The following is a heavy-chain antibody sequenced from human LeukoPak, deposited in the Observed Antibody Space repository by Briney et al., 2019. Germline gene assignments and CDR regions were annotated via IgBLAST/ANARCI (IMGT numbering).Heavy chain of an antibody. CDR2: MNPNSGNT. V-gene: IGHV1-8*01. CDR1: GYTFTSYD. J-gene: IGHJ4*02. Sequence: GASVKVSCKASGYTFTSYDINWVRQAPGQGLEWMGWMNPNSGNTGYAQKLQGRVTMTTDTSTSTAYMELRSLRSDDTAVYYCARDVYYDSCYFDYWGQGTLVTVSS. D-gene: IGHD3-22*01. CDR3: ARDVYYDSCYFDY.